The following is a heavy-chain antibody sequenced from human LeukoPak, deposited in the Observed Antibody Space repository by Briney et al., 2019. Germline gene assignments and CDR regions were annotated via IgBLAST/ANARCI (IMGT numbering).Heavy chain of an antibody. CDR1: AFTFSDYY. CDR2: ISSNDTTI. V-gene: IGHV3-11*04. J-gene: IGHJ6*04. D-gene: IGHD3-10*02. CDR3: AELGITMIGGV. Sequence: PGGSLRLSCAASAFTFSDYYMSWIRQAPGKGLEWVSYISSNDTTIYYADSVKGRFTISRDNAKNSLYLQMNSLRAEDTAVYYCAELGITMIGGVWGKGTTVTISS.